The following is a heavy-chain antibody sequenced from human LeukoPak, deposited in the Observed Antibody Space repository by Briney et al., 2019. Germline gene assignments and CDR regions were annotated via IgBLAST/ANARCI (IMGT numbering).Heavy chain of an antibody. J-gene: IGHJ4*02. V-gene: IGHV3-7*01. Sequence: GGSLRLSCAASGFTFSSYWMTWVRQAPGKGLEWVAYIKEDGSEKYYVDSVKGRFTISRDNAKNSLYLQMNSLRADDTAVYFCARGGWWLVDYWGQGTLVTVSS. CDR2: IKEDGSEK. D-gene: IGHD2-15*01. CDR1: GFTFSSYW. CDR3: ARGGWWLVDY.